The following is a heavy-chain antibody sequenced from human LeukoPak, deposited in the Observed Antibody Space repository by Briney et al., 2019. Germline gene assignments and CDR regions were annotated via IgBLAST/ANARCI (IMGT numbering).Heavy chain of an antibody. CDR2: IYYSGST. D-gene: IGHD5-18*01. CDR1: GGSFSGYY. V-gene: IGHV4-34*01. CDR3: ARASGYSYGDDAFDI. Sequence: PSETLSLTCAVYGGSFSGYYWSWIRQPPGKGLEWIGSIYYSGSTYYNPSLKSRVTISVDTSKNQFSLKLSSVTAADTAVYYCARASGYSYGDDAFDIWGQGTMVTVSS. J-gene: IGHJ3*02.